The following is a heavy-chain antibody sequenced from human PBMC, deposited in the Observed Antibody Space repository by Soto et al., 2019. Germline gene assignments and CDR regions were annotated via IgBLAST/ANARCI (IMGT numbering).Heavy chain of an antibody. D-gene: IGHD6-13*01. CDR2: IYHTGNT. J-gene: IGHJ4*02. CDR3: ARAHIVAAGTIIDY. Sequence: SETLSLTCAVSGYSISGGYYGGWIRQPPGKGLEWIGSIYHTGNTYYSPSLESRVTISVDTSKSHFSLRLTSVTAADTAVYYCARAHIVAAGTIIDYWGQGTLVTVSS. CDR1: GYSISGGYY. V-gene: IGHV4-38-2*01.